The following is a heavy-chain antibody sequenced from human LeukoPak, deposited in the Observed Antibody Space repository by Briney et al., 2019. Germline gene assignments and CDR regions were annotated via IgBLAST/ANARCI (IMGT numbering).Heavy chain of an antibody. J-gene: IGHJ2*01. V-gene: IGHV3-11*04. CDR3: ARSNWNSRYFFDL. CDR1: GFTFSDYY. D-gene: IGHD1-7*01. Sequence: GGSLRLSCAASGFTFSDYYMSWIRQAPGKGLEWVSYISSSGSTIYYADSVKGRFTISRDNAKNSLYLQMNSLRAEDTAVYYCARSNWNSRYFFDLWGRGTLVTVSS. CDR2: ISSSGSTI.